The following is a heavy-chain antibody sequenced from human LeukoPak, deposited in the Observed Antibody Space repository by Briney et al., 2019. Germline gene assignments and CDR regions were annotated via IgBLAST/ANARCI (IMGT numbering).Heavy chain of an antibody. CDR1: GYTFTGYY. CDR3: ARVRSGYDANYYYYYGMDV. CDR2: INPNSGGT. J-gene: IGHJ6*02. V-gene: IGHV1-2*02. Sequence: GASVKVSCKASGYTFTGYYMHWVRQAPGQGLEWMGWINPNSGGTNYAQKFQGRVTMTRDTSISTAYMELSRLRSDDTAVYYCARVRSGYDANYYYYYGMDVWGQGTTVTVSS. D-gene: IGHD3-22*01.